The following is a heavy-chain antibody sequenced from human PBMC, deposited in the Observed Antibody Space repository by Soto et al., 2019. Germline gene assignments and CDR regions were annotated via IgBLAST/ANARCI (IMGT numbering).Heavy chain of an antibody. D-gene: IGHD3-3*01. CDR1: GYTFTGYY. J-gene: IGHJ4*02. CDR3: ARGRRVPYYDFWSGYYSFFDY. V-gene: IGHV1-2*04. Sequence: GASVKVSCKASGYTFTGYYMHWVRQAPGQGLEWMGWINPNSGGTNYAQKFQGWVTMTRDTSISTAYMELSRLRSDDTAVYYCARGRRVPYYDFWSGYYSFFDYWGQGTLVTVSS. CDR2: INPNSGGT.